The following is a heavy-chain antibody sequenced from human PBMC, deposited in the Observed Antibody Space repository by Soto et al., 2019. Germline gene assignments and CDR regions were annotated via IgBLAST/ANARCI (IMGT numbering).Heavy chain of an antibody. CDR1: GFTFSSYG. Sequence: QVKLVESRGGVVQPGRSLRLSCAASGFTFSSYGMHWVRQAPGKGLEWVAVISYDGSNKYYADSVKGRFTISRDNSKNRLYLQMNSLRAEDTAVYYCAKVRMSYVYYYGMDVWGQGTTVTVSS. CDR2: ISYDGSNK. D-gene: IGHD2-8*01. V-gene: IGHV3-30*18. J-gene: IGHJ6*02. CDR3: AKVRMSYVYYYGMDV.